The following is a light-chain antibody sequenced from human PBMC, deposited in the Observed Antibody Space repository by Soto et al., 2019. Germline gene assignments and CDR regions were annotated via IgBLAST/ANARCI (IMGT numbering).Light chain of an antibody. CDR1: SSDVGKYDR. CDR3: GTWDSSLTAYV. J-gene: IGLJ1*01. V-gene: IGLV1-51*02. CDR2: EDN. Sequence: QSVLTQPPSVSGSPGQSVTISCTGTSSDVGKYDRVSWYQQPPGTAPRLLIYEDNKRPSGIPDRFSGSKSGTSATLGITGLQTGDEADYYCGTWDSSLTAYVFGSGTKVTVL.